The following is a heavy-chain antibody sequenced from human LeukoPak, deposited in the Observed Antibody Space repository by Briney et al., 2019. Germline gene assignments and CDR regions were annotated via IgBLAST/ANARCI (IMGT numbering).Heavy chain of an antibody. CDR3: ATENRRITIFGVVIGGNWFDP. J-gene: IGHJ5*02. D-gene: IGHD3-3*01. CDR1: GYTLTELS. V-gene: IGHV1-24*01. Sequence: ASAKVSCKVSGYTLTELSMHWVRQAPGKGLEWMGGFDPEDGETIYAQKFQGRVTMTEDTSTDTAYMELSSLRSEDTAVYYCATENRRITIFGVVIGGNWFDPWGQGTLVTVSS. CDR2: FDPEDGET.